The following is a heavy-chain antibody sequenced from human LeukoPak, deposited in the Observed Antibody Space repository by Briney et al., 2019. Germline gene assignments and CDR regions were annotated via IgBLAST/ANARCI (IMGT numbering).Heavy chain of an antibody. D-gene: IGHD6-6*01. J-gene: IGHJ6*03. CDR1: GGTFSSYA. Sequence: ASVKVSCKASGGTFSSYAISWVRQAPGQGLEWMGGIIPIFGTANYAQKFQGRVTITADKSTSTAYMELSSLRSEDTAVYYCATLEVAARLPGYYYMDVWGKGTTVTVSS. CDR2: IIPIFGTA. V-gene: IGHV1-69*06. CDR3: ATLEVAARLPGYYYMDV.